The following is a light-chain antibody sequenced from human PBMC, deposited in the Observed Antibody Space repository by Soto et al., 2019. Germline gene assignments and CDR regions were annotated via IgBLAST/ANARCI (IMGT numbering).Light chain of an antibody. CDR2: GAS. CDR1: QSVSSSY. J-gene: IGKJ2*01. CDR3: QQYGSSPL. Sequence: EIVLTQSPGTLSLSPGERATLSCRASQSVSSSYLAWYQQKPGQAPRLLIYGASSRATGIPDRFSGSGSGTDFTLTIKRVEPEDFAVYYCQQYGSSPLFGQGTKLEIK. V-gene: IGKV3-20*01.